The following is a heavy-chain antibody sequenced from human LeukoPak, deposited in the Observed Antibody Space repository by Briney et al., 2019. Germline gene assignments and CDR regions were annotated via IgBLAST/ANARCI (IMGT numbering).Heavy chain of an antibody. V-gene: IGHV1-69*05. CDR1: GGTFSSYA. Sequence: SVKVSCKASGGTFSSYAISWVRQAPGQGLEWMGRIVPIFGTANYAQKFQGRVTITTDESTSTAYMELSSLRSEDTAVYYCARLPKNKNWFDPWGQGTLVTVSS. CDR2: IVPIFGTA. D-gene: IGHD2/OR15-2a*01. J-gene: IGHJ5*02. CDR3: ARLPKNKNWFDP.